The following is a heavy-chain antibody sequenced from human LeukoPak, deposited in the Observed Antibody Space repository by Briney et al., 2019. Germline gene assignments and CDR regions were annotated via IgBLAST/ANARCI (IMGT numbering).Heavy chain of an antibody. V-gene: IGHV3-48*03. CDR1: GFTPSSYE. J-gene: IGHJ4*02. CDR2: ISRSGTAT. Sequence: PGGSLRLSCAASGFTPSSYEMNWVRQAPGKGLEWISYISRSGTATLYADSVKGRFTISRDNAKNSLYLLMNSLGAEDTAVYYCARGTGVSQVGGDYWGQGTLVTVST. CDR3: ARGTGVSQVGGDY. D-gene: IGHD2-8*02.